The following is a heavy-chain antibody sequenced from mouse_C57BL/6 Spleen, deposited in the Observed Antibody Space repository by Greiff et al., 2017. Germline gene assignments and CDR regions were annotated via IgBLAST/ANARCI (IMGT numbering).Heavy chain of an antibody. CDR1: GFNFKNTY. CDR3: DREGAMDY. V-gene: IGHV14-3*01. Sequence: EVQLQESVAELVRPGASVKLSCTASGFNFKNTYMHWVKQRPEQGLEWIGRIDPANGNTNYAPQFQGKATLTADTASNTAYLQLSRLTSEYTAIYYCDREGAMDYWGQGTSVTVSS. CDR2: IDPANGNT. J-gene: IGHJ4*01.